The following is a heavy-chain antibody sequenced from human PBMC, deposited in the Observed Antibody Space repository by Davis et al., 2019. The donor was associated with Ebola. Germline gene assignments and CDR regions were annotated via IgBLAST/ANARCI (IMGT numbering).Heavy chain of an antibody. Sequence: ASVKVSCKASGYTFATHGLSWVRQAPGQGLEWMGWVSVYNHNTNYAQNLQGRVTMTADTSTSTAYMELRSLRPDDTAVYYCAKVRVGSGWYFDYWGQGTLVTVSS. CDR1: GYTFATHG. V-gene: IGHV1-18*01. CDR3: AKVRVGSGWYFDY. D-gene: IGHD6-19*01. CDR2: VSVYNHNT. J-gene: IGHJ4*02.